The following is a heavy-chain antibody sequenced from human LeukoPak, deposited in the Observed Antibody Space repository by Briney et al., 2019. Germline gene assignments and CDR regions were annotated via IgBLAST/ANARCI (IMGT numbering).Heavy chain of an antibody. J-gene: IGHJ4*02. CDR1: GGSFSGYY. V-gene: IGHV4-34*01. D-gene: IGHD2/OR15-2a*01. CDR3: AGHHPRNTVDF. Sequence: SETLSLTCAVYGGSFSGYYWSWIRQPPGKGLEWIGEINHSGSTNYNPSLKSRVTISLNTSKNQFSLKLSSVTAADTAVYYCAGHHPRNTVDFWGQGTLVTVSS. CDR2: INHSGST.